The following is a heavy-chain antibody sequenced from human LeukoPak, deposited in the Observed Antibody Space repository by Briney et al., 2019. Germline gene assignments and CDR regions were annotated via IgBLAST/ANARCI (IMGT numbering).Heavy chain of an antibody. V-gene: IGHV3-7*01. Sequence: GGSLRLSCAASGFTFSSYWMSWVRQAPGKGLEWVANIKQDGSEKYYVDSVKGRFTISRDNAKNSLYLQMNSLRVDDTAMYYCARVGGGDGSGWSTTDYWGQGTLVTISS. CDR2: IKQDGSEK. J-gene: IGHJ4*02. D-gene: IGHD6-19*01. CDR3: ARVGGGDGSGWSTTDY. CDR1: GFTFSSYW.